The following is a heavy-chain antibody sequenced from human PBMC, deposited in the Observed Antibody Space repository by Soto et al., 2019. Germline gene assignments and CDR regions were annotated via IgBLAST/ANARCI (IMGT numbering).Heavy chain of an antibody. Sequence: GGSLRLSCAASGFTFSSYSMNWVRQAPGKGLEWVSSISSSSSYIYYADSVKGRFTISRDNAKNSLYLQMNSLRAEDTAVYYCARVSGVVIMAATRYGMDVWGQGTTVTV. CDR2: ISSSSSYI. CDR1: GFTFSSYS. V-gene: IGHV3-21*01. D-gene: IGHD3-3*01. J-gene: IGHJ6*02. CDR3: ARVSGVVIMAATRYGMDV.